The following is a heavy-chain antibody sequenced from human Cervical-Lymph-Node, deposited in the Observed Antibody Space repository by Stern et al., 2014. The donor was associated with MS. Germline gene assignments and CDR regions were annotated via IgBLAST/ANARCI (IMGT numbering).Heavy chain of an antibody. J-gene: IGHJ6*02. CDR1: GGFISRGGDY. D-gene: IGHD5-12*01. CDR2: IYYSGST. V-gene: IGHV4-31*03. Sequence: QVQLQQWGPGLVRPSQTLSLTCTVSGGFISRGGDYWTWIRQHPGKGRWWVGSIYYSGSTYYNPSLKGRLLISLDTSGNHFSLNLNSVTAADTAVYYCARDVYSDSRRGLDVWGQGTTVTVSS. CDR3: ARDVYSDSRRGLDV.